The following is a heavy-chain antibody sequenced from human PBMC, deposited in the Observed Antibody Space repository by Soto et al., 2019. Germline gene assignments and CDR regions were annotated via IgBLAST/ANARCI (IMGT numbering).Heavy chain of an antibody. CDR2: INQDESQK. Sequence: PGGSLRLSCAASGFTFSGHWMTWVRQAPGKGLEWVAHINQDESQKYYVDSVKGRFTISRDNAKNSLYLQMNSLRAEDTAVYYCARGYYDILTGLYYFDYWGQGTLVTVSS. J-gene: IGHJ4*02. CDR1: GFTFSGHW. CDR3: ARGYYDILTGLYYFDY. V-gene: IGHV3-7*01. D-gene: IGHD3-9*01.